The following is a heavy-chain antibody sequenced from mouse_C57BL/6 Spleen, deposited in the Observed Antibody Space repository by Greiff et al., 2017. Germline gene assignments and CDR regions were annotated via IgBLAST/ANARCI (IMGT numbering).Heavy chain of an antibody. Sequence: VQLQQSGAELVRPGASVKLSCTASGFNIKDDYMHWVKQRPEQGLEWIGRFDPANGNTKYAPKFQGKATITADTSSNTAYLQLSSLTSEDTAIYYCADGNWDYWGQGTTLTVSS. J-gene: IGHJ2*01. V-gene: IGHV14-3*01. CDR2: FDPANGNT. CDR1: GFNIKDDY. D-gene: IGHD2-1*01. CDR3: ADGNWDY.